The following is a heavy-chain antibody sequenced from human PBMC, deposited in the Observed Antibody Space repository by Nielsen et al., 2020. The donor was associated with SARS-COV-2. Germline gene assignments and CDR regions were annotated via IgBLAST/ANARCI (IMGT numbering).Heavy chain of an antibody. D-gene: IGHD6-13*01. J-gene: IGHJ5*02. CDR2: IFSNDEK. CDR3: ARVRGIKQQPETNWFDP. Sequence: SGPTLVKPTETLTLTCTVSGFSLSNARMGVSWIRQPPGKALEWLAHIFSNDEKSYSTSLKSRLTISKDTSKSQVVLTMTNMDPVDTATYYCARVRGIKQQPETNWFDPWGQGTLVTVSS. V-gene: IGHV2-26*01. CDR1: GFSLSNARMG.